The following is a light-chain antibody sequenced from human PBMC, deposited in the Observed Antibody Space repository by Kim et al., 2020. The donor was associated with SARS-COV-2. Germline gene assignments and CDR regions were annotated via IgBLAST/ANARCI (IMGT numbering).Light chain of an antibody. Sequence: PGERAALSCRDSRSVSSSYLAWYQQKPGQAPRLLIYGASSRATGIPDRLSGSGSGTDFTLTITRLEPDDFAVYYCEQYGTSPLPCGGGTKLEI. V-gene: IGKV3-20*01. CDR3: EQYGTSPLP. CDR1: RSVSSSY. J-gene: IGKJ4*01. CDR2: GAS.